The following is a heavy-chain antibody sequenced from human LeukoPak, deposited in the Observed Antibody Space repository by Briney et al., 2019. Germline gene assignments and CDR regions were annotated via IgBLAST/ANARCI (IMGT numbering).Heavy chain of an antibody. D-gene: IGHD5-18*01. CDR3: ARVHGYSYGPYYCDY. CDR2: IIPILGIT. V-gene: IGHV1-69*04. J-gene: IGHJ4*02. Sequence: SVKVSCKPSGGTFSSYGISWVRQAPGQGLEWMGRIIPILGITNYAQTFEGRVTITADKSTSTAYMELSSLRSEDTAVYYCARVHGYSYGPYYCDYWGQGTLVTVSS. CDR1: GGTFSSYG.